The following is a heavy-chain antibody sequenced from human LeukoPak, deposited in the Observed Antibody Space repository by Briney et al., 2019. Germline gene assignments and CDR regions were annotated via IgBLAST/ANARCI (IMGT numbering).Heavy chain of an antibody. CDR1: GGSISSYY. Sequence: PSETLSLTCTVSGGSISSYYWSWIRQPPGKGLEWIGYIYTSGSTNYNPSLKSRVTISVDTSKNQFSLKLSSVTAADTAVYYCARHDQMRSSSSWYYYYYMDVWGKGTTVTVSS. CDR3: ARHDQMRSSSSWYYYYYMDV. V-gene: IGHV4-4*09. D-gene: IGHD6-6*01. J-gene: IGHJ6*03. CDR2: IYTSGST.